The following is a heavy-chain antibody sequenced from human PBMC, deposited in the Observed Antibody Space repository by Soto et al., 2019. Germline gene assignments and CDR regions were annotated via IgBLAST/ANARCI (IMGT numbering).Heavy chain of an antibody. CDR2: IYYSGST. J-gene: IGHJ6*02. D-gene: IGHD2-8*01. CDR3: AKGLGNAKEV. V-gene: IGHV4-39*01. CDR1: GGSLSSSSYY. Sequence: XTLSLPCTVSGGSLSSSSYYWGWIRQPPGKGLEWIGSIYYSGSTYYNPSLKSRVTISVDTSKTQFSMKLSSVTAADTAVFHCAKGLGNAKEVWGQGTTGTVSS.